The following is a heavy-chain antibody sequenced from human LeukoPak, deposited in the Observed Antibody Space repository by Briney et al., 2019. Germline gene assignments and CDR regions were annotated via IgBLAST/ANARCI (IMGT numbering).Heavy chain of an antibody. Sequence: ASVKVSCKASGYTFTGYYMHWVRQAPGQGLEWMGWINPNRGGTNYAQKFQGRVTMTRDTSISTACMELSRLRSDDTAVYYCARDPGYSSGWYYFDYWGQGTLVTVSS. CDR2: INPNRGGT. CDR3: ARDPGYSSGWYYFDY. J-gene: IGHJ4*02. CDR1: GYTFTGYY. D-gene: IGHD6-19*01. V-gene: IGHV1-2*02.